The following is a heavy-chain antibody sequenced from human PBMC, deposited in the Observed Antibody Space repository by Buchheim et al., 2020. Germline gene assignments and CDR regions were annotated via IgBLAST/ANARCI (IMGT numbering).Heavy chain of an antibody. D-gene: IGHD3-22*01. CDR2: ISGSGGST. CDR1: GFTFSSYA. J-gene: IGHJ4*02. Sequence: EVQLLESGGGLVQPGGSLRLSCAASGFTFSSYAMSWVRQAPGKGLEWVSAISGSGGSTYYADSVKGRFTISRANSKNKLSLQMNSLRAEDTAVYYCAKDYYDSSGYYAPGVTDYWGQGTL. V-gene: IGHV3-23*01. CDR3: AKDYYDSSGYYAPGVTDY.